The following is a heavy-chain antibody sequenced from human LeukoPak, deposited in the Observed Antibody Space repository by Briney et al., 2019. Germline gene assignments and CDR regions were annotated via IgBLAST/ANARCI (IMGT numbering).Heavy chain of an antibody. V-gene: IGHV1-2*02. J-gene: IGHJ4*02. CDR2: INPNSGDT. CDR3: ARVRYRLAETYIDY. CDR1: GYTFTGYY. D-gene: IGHD3-16*01. Sequence: ASVKVSCKASGYTFTGYYMHWVRQAPGQGLEWMGWINPNSGDTNYAQKFQGRVTMTRDTSISTAYMELGRLRSDDTAVYYCARVRYRLAETYIDYWGQGTLVTVSS.